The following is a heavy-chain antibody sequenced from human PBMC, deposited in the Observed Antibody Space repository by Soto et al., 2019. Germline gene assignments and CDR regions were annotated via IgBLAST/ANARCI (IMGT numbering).Heavy chain of an antibody. J-gene: IGHJ6*02. V-gene: IGHV1-2*02. CDR3: ARERYQVISDGMDV. Sequence: SVKVSCKASGYTFTGYYVHWVREAPGQGLEWMGWINPETSGTSYAQKFQGRVTLSRDTSINTAYLELSRLRFDDAAVYFCARERYQVISDGMDVWGQGTTVTVSS. CDR1: GYTFTGYY. CDR2: INPETSGT. D-gene: IGHD2-2*01.